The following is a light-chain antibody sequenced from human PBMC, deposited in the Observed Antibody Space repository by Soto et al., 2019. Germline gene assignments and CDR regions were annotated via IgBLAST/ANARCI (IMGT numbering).Light chain of an antibody. Sequence: QSALTQPPSASGSPGQSVTISCTGTSSDVGGYNYVSWDQQHPGKAPKLIIYEVYKRPSGVPDRFSGSKSGNTAALTVSGLQAEDEADYYCSSYVGTNSYVFGNGTKLTVL. J-gene: IGLJ1*01. V-gene: IGLV2-8*01. CDR1: SSDVGGYNY. CDR3: SSYVGTNSYV. CDR2: EVY.